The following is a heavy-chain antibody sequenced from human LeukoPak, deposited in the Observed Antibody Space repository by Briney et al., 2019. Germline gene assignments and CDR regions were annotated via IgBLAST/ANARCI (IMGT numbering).Heavy chain of an antibody. D-gene: IGHD5-18*01. J-gene: IGHJ6*03. CDR1: GFTFSSYA. CDR2: ISYDGSNK. V-gene: IGHV3-30*04. CDR3: ARAVDTAMVTGGYYYYYYMDV. Sequence: GGSLRLSCAASGFTFSSYAMHWVRQAPGKGLEWVAVISYDGSNKYYADSVKGRFTISRDNSKNTLYLQMNSLRAEDTAVYHCARAVDTAMVTGGYYYYYYMDVWGKGTTVTVSS.